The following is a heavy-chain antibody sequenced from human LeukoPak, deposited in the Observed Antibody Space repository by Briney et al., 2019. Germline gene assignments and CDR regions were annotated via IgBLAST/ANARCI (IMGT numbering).Heavy chain of an antibody. V-gene: IGHV3-53*01. Sequence: GGSLRLSCVASGFTVSSNYMSWVRQAPGKGLEWVSVIYSGGSTYYAESVKGRFTISRDNVKNTLYLHMNSLRVEDTAVYYCASTLMWDYYASSGYQFDYWGQGTLVTVSS. J-gene: IGHJ4*02. CDR1: GFTVSSNY. CDR3: ASTLMWDYYASSGYQFDY. CDR2: IYSGGST. D-gene: IGHD3-22*01.